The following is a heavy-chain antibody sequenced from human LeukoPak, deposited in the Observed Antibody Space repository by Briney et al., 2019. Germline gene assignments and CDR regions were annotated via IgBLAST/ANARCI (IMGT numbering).Heavy chain of an antibody. Sequence: GGSLRLSCEASGFTFVSYGMSWVRQAPGKGLEWVSTISNTTYNTYYADSVKGRFTISRDNSANTVSLQMNSLRAEDTALYYCAKHSGSYFIYSVDSWGQGTQVTVSS. CDR2: ISNTTYNT. D-gene: IGHD2-15*01. CDR3: AKHSGSYFIYSVDS. CDR1: GFTFVSYG. J-gene: IGHJ4*02. V-gene: IGHV3-23*01.